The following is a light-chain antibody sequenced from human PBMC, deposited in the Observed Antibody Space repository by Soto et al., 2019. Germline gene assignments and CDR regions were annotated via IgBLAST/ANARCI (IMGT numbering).Light chain of an antibody. CDR1: LGIANY. V-gene: IGKV1-39*01. CDR3: QQSYSTPPGT. J-gene: IGKJ2*01. Sequence: DIHITQSPSTLPASVGDRVTISCRASLGIANYVLWYQQRPGKAPNLLIYDASSLQSGVPSRFSGSGSGTDFTLTISSLQPGDFETYYCQQSYSTPPGTFGQGTKVE. CDR2: DAS.